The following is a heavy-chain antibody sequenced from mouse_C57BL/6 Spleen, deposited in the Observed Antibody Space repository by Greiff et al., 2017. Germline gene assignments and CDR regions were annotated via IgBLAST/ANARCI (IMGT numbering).Heavy chain of an antibody. D-gene: IGHD3-1*01. J-gene: IGHJ4*01. CDR3: SRRGNNPRVYYAMDY. CDR1: GYAFTNYL. V-gene: IGHV1-54*01. Sequence: VQLVESGAELVRPGTSVKVSCKASGYAFTNYLIEWVKQRPGQGLEWIGVINPGSGGTNYNEKFKGKATLTADKSSSTAYMQLSSLTSEDSAVYFCSRRGNNPRVYYAMDYWGQGTSVTVSS. CDR2: INPGSGGT.